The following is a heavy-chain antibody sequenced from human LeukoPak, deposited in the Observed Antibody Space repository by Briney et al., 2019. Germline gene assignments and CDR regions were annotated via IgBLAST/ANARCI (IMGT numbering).Heavy chain of an antibody. CDR3: AKDRGSVGSSWLNWFDP. CDR1: GFTFSSYA. J-gene: IGHJ5*02. CDR2: ISGSGGST. Sequence: GGSLRLSCAASGFTFSSYAMSWVRQAPGKGLEWVSAISGSGGSTYYADSVKGRFTISRDNSKNTLYLQMNSLRAEDMAVYYCAKDRGSVGSSWLNWFDPWGQGTLVTVSS. V-gene: IGHV3-23*01. D-gene: IGHD6-13*01.